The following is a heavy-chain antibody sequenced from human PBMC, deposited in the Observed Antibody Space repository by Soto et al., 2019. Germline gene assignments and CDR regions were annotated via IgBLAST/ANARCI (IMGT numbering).Heavy chain of an antibody. CDR1: GGSISGSSYY. V-gene: IGHV4-39*01. Sequence: ETLSLTCTVSGGSISGSSYYWGWIRQPPGKGLEWIGNVYYGGSTYYNPSLKSRVTISVETSKSQFSLKLSSVTAADTAVYYCAGGDYYHSSGYYFYYYTMDVWGQGTTVTVSS. D-gene: IGHD3-22*01. J-gene: IGHJ6*02. CDR3: AGGDYYHSSGYYFYYYTMDV. CDR2: VYYGGST.